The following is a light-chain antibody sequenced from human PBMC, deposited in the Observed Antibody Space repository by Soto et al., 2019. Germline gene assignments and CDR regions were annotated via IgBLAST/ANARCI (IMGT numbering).Light chain of an antibody. CDR3: CSDGGSYYV. CDR2: DVD. Sequence: QSALTQPRSVSASPGQSVTISCSGSSSDVGGYNYVSWNQQHPGKAPKLMIYDVDKRPSGVPDRFSGSKSGNTASLTISGFQAEDEADYYCCSDGGSYYVFGTGTKVTVL. CDR1: SSDVGGYNY. J-gene: IGLJ1*01. V-gene: IGLV2-11*01.